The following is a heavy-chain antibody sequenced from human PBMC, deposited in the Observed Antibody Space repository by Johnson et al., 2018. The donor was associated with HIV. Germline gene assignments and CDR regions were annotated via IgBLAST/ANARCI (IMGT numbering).Heavy chain of an antibody. CDR1: GFTFDDYG. CDR2: FNWNGGST. Sequence: VQLLESGGGLVQPGGSLRLSCAASGFTFDDYGMSWVRQAPGKGLEWVSGFNWNGGSTGYADSVKGRFTISRDNAKNSLYLQMNSLRAEDTALYYCARSYYDSSGYYHDAFDIWGQGTMVTVSS. V-gene: IGHV3-20*04. CDR3: ARSYYDSSGYYHDAFDI. J-gene: IGHJ3*02. D-gene: IGHD3-22*01.